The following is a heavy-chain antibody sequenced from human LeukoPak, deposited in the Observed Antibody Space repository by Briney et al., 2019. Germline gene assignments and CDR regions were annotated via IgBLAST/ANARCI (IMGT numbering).Heavy chain of an antibody. V-gene: IGHV3-15*07. CDR3: ARFAAGGSYYYYMDV. J-gene: IGHJ6*03. CDR2: IKSKADGGTT. D-gene: IGHD3-10*01. CDR1: GFTFRNVW. Sequence: GGSLRLSCAASGFTFRNVWLNWVRQAPGKGLEWVGRIKSKADGGTTDYAAPVKGRFIISRDDSKNTLYLQMNSLRADDTAVYYCARFAAGGSYYYYMDVWGKGTTVTVSS.